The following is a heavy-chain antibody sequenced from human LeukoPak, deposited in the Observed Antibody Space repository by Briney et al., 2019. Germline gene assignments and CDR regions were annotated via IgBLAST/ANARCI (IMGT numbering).Heavy chain of an antibody. D-gene: IGHD3-3*01. CDR2: ISNSGDIT. CDR3: ARDCVYDFWSGYLYYYYGMDV. CDR1: GFTFSNYA. Sequence: GGSLRLSCAASGFTFSNYAMSWVRQAPGKGLEWVSAISNSGDITYYADSVKGRFTISRDNSKNTLYLQMNSLRAEDTAVYYCARDCVYDFWSGYLYYYYGMDVWGQGTTVTVSS. J-gene: IGHJ6*02. V-gene: IGHV3-23*01.